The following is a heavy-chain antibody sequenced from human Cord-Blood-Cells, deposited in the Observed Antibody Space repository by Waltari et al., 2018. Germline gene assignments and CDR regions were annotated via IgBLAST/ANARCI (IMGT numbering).Heavy chain of an antibody. CDR1: GFTFSSYE. J-gene: IGHJ4*02. CDR2: ISSSCSTI. Sequence: EVQLVESGGGLVQPGGSLRLSCAASGFTFSSYEMNWVRQAPGKGLEWVSYISSSCSTIYYAASVKARFTISIDNAKNSLYLQMNSLRSEDTAVYYCAREAKCYFASGYYTRTSYYFDCWGQGTLVTVSS. V-gene: IGHV3-48*03. CDR3: AREAKCYFASGYYTRTSYYFDC. D-gene: IGHD3-3*01.